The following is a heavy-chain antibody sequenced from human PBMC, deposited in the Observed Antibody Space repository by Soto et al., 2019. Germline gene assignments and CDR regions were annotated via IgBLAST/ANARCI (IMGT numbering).Heavy chain of an antibody. J-gene: IGHJ5*02. Sequence: QVQLQESGPGLVKPSQTLSLTCTVSGGSISSGDYYWSWIRQPPGKGLEWIGYIYYSGSTYYNPSLKGRVTISVDTSRTQFPLKLSSVTAADPAVYYCARSGSTWPQHNRFDPWGQGTLVTVSS. CDR2: IYYSGST. V-gene: IGHV4-30-4*01. CDR1: GGSISSGDYY. CDR3: ARSGSTWPQHNRFDP. D-gene: IGHD3-10*01.